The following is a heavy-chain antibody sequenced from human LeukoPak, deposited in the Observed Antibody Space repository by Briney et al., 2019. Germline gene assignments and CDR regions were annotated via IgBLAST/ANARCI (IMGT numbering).Heavy chain of an antibody. CDR3: AKDSKNYAIDY. V-gene: IGHV3-30-3*01. CDR1: GFTFSSYA. J-gene: IGHJ4*02. Sequence: GRSLRLSCAASGFTFSSYAMHWVRQAPGKGLEWVAVISYDGSNKYYADSVKGRFTISRDNSKNTLYLQMNSLRAEDTAVYYCAKDSKNYAIDYWGQGTLVTVSS. D-gene: IGHD3-16*01. CDR2: ISYDGSNK.